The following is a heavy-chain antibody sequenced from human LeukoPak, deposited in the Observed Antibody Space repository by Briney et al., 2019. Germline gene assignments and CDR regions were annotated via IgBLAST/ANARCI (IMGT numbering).Heavy chain of an antibody. V-gene: IGHV3-7*01. Sequence: GGPLRLSCVASGITFSSSWMSWVRQAPGKGLEWVANIKPDGSVKYYADSVKGRFTISRDNADNSLYLQMNSLRTEDTAVYYCARDQPDPAGTGPRFDYWGQGSLVTVSS. CDR2: IKPDGSVK. D-gene: IGHD1-1*01. J-gene: IGHJ4*02. CDR1: GITFSSSW. CDR3: ARDQPDPAGTGPRFDY.